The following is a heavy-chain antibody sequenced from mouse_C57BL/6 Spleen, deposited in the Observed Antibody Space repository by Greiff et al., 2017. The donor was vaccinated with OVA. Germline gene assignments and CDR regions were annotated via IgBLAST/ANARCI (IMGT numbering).Heavy chain of an antibody. Sequence: QVQLQQPGAELVMPGASVKLSCKASGYTFTSYWMHWVKQRPGQGLEWIGEIDPSDSYTNYNQKFKGKSTLTVDKSPSTAYMQLSSLTSEDSAVYYCARDYLFAYWGQGTLVTVSA. CDR3: ARDYLFAY. CDR1: GYTFTSYW. D-gene: IGHD5-5*01. CDR2: IDPSDSYT. J-gene: IGHJ3*01. V-gene: IGHV1-69*01.